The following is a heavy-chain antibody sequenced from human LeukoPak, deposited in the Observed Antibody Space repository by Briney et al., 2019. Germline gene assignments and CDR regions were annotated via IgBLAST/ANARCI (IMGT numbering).Heavy chain of an antibody. CDR3: ARTSPYYYYGMDV. Sequence: PSESLSLTCTVSGGSISSSSYYWSWIRQPPGKGLEWIGYIYYSGSTNYNPSLKSRVTISVDTSKNQFSLKLSSVTAADTAVYYCARTSPYYYYGMDVWGQGTTVTVSS. CDR1: GGSISSSSYY. J-gene: IGHJ6*02. CDR2: IYYSGST. V-gene: IGHV4-61*01.